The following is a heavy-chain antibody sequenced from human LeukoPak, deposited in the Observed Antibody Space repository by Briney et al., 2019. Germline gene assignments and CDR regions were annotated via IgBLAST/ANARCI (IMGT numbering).Heavy chain of an antibody. D-gene: IGHD6-13*01. CDR3: ASGSIAAAGTGLDY. CDR2: ISGSGGST. Sequence: GGSLRLSCAASGFTFSSYAMSWVRQAPGKGLEWVSVISGSGGSTYYADSVKGRFTISRDNSKNTLYLQMNSLRAEDTAVYYCASGSIAAAGTGLDYWGQGTLVTVSS. V-gene: IGHV3-23*01. CDR1: GFTFSSYA. J-gene: IGHJ4*02.